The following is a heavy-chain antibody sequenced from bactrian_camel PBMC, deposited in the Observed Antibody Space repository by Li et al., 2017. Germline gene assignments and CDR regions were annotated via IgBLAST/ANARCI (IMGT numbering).Heavy chain of an antibody. V-gene: IGHV3S1*01. Sequence: HVQLVESRGGSVQSGGSLRLSCAASGYTNRDYCMAWYRQAPGKEREGVGAIYSGGGTTYYADSVKGRFTISQQYAKNTVYLQMRNSIPEDTAMYYCAATGSRLYFSEYDGELAFASWGQGTQVTVS. J-gene: IGHJ6*01. CDR1: GYTNRDYC. D-gene: IGHD4*01. CDR3: AATGSRLYFSEYDGELAFAS. CDR2: IYSGGGTT.